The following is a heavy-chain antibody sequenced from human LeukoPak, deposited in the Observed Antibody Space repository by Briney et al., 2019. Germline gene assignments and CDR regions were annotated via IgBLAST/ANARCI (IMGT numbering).Heavy chain of an antibody. D-gene: IGHD6-19*01. CDR1: GGSFSGYY. V-gene: IGHV4-34*01. CDR3: ARAGGWYFDY. Sequence: ASETLSLTCAVYGGSFSGYYWSWIRQPPGKGLEWIGEINHSGSTNYNTSLKSRVTISVDTSKNQFSLKLSSVTAADTAVYCCARAGGWYFDYWGQGTLVTVSS. CDR2: INHSGST. J-gene: IGHJ4*02.